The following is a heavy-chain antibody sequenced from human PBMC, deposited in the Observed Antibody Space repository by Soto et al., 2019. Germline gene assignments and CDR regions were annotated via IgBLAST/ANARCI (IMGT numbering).Heavy chain of an antibody. CDR3: AREYGGPDCSGYAFDT. CDR1: GYMFTALY. V-gene: IGHV1-2*02. CDR2: IDPNTGCT. D-gene: IGHD2-15*01. Sequence: ASVKVPSTPSGYMFTALYIHWVLQAPGQGLEWGAWIDPNTGCTSSAQRFQWRVAVPRERVIRTALIESSTLTFDDTAVYWYAREYGGPDCSGYAFDTWCQGTLLTVSS. J-gene: IGHJ3*02.